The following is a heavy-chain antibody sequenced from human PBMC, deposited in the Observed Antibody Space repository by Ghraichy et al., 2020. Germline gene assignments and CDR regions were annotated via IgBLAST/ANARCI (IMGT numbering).Heavy chain of an antibody. J-gene: IGHJ4*02. CDR1: GFTVSSNY. V-gene: IGHV3-66*01. D-gene: IGHD4-17*01. CDR3: ARGAMTMGTIFDY. CDR2: IYSGGST. Sequence: ETLSLTCAASGFTVSSNYMSWVRQAPGKGLEWVSVIYSGGSTYYADSVKGRFTISRDNSKNTLYLQMNNLRAEDTAVYYCARGAMTMGTIFDYWGQGTLVTVSS.